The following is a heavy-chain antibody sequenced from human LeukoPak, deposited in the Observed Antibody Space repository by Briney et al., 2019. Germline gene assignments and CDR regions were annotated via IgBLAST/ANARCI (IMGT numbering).Heavy chain of an antibody. CDR2: ISSSSSYI. V-gene: IGHV3-21*01. CDR3: ASARGSSWYDFDY. J-gene: IGHJ4*02. Sequence: PGGSLRLSCAASGFTFSSYILNWVPPAPGEGVEWVSSISSSSSYIYYADSVKGRFTISRDNAKNSLYLQMNSLRAEDTAVYYCASARGSSWYDFDYWGQGTLVTVFS. CDR1: GFTFSSYI. D-gene: IGHD6-13*01.